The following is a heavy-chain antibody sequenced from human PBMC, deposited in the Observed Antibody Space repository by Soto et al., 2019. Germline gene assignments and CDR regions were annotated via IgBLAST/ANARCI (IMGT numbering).Heavy chain of an antibody. D-gene: IGHD2-21*01. CDR2: ISSSGSTI. J-gene: IGHJ5*02. CDR3: AKLPLLRVVDNWFAP. Sequence: EVQLVESGGGLIQPGGSLRLSCVGSGFTFSTYSMNWVRQAPGKGLEWIAFISSSGSTITYADSAKGRFTISRENAKNSVYLQINSLRDEDTALYYCAKLPLLRVVDNWFAPWGQGTQVTVSS. CDR1: GFTFSTYS. V-gene: IGHV3-48*02.